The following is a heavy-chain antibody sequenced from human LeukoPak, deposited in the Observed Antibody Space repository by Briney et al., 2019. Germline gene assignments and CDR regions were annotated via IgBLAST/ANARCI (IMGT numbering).Heavy chain of an antibody. D-gene: IGHD2-15*01. J-gene: IGHJ3*02. CDR2: INPNSGGT. V-gene: IGHV1-2*02. Sequence: GASVKVSCKASGYTFTGYYMHWVQQAPGQGLEWMGWINPNSGGTNYAQKFQGRVTMTRDTSISTAYMELSRLRSDDTAVYYCARNGPGWSPSPLAFDIWGQGTMVTVSS. CDR1: GYTFTGYY. CDR3: ARNGPGWSPSPLAFDI.